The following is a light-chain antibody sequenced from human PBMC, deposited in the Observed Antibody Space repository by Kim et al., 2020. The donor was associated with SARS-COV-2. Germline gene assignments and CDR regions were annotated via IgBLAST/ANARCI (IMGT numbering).Light chain of an antibody. CDR2: DAS. Sequence: PGESATLTCRASQSVSSYFAWYQQKPGQAPSLLIYDASNRAPGIPARFSGSGSGTDFTLTISSLEPEDFAVYYCQQRSNWPPITFGQGTRLEIK. V-gene: IGKV3-11*01. J-gene: IGKJ5*01. CDR1: QSVSSY. CDR3: QQRSNWPPIT.